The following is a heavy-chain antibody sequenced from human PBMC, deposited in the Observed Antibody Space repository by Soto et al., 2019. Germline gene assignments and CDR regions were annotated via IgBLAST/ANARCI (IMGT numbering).Heavy chain of an antibody. CDR2: FDPEDGET. J-gene: IGHJ5*02. CDR1: GYTLTELS. Sequence: ASVKVSCKVSGYTLTELSMHWVRQAPGKGLEWMGGFDPEDGETIYAQKFQGRVTMTEDTSTDTAYMELSSLRSEDTAVYYCATDNFNCSGGSCYSQNWFDPWGQGTLVTVSS. V-gene: IGHV1-24*01. D-gene: IGHD2-15*01. CDR3: ATDNFNCSGGSCYSQNWFDP.